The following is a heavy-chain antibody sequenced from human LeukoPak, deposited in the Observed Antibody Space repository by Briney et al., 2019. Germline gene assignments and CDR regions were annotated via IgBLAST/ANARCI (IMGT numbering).Heavy chain of an antibody. D-gene: IGHD3-3*01. V-gene: IGHV1-2*02. CDR1: GYTFTGYY. CDR3: ARSLEWLLYVDYFDY. Sequence: GASVKVSCKASGYTFTGYYMHWVRQAPGQGLEWMGWINPTSGGTNYAQKFQGRVTMTRDTSISTAYMELSRLTSDDTAVYYCARSLEWLLYVDYFDYWGQGTLVTVSS. CDR2: INPTSGGT. J-gene: IGHJ4*02.